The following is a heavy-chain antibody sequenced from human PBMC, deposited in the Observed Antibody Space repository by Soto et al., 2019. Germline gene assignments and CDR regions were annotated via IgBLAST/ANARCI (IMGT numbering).Heavy chain of an antibody. CDR1: GASITGSSY. CDR3: ARGMTPSGDPAWYYFDS. CDR2: FSLSGTT. D-gene: IGHD7-27*01. Sequence: QVQLQESGPGLMKPSETLSLTCTVSGASITGSSYWSWIRQPAGKGLEWIGRFSLSGTTNYNPSLRSRVTMSADVSKNQFSLRLTSVPAADTALYYCARGMTPSGDPAWYYFDSWGHGTLVTVSS. V-gene: IGHV4-4*07. J-gene: IGHJ4*01.